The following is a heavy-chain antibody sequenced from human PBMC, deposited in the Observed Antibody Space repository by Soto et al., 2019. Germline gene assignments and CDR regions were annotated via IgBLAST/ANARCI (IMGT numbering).Heavy chain of an antibody. V-gene: IGHV1-69*01. CDR3: ARAPDGYNPKYYFDY. D-gene: IGHD5-12*01. J-gene: IGHJ4*02. Sequence: QVQLVQSGAEVKKPGASVKVSCKASGGTFSSYAISWVRQAPGQGLEWMGGIIPIFGTANYAQKFQGRVTITADESTSTAYMELSSLRSEDTAVYYCARAPDGYNPKYYFDYWGQGTLVTISS. CDR1: GGTFSSYA. CDR2: IIPIFGTA.